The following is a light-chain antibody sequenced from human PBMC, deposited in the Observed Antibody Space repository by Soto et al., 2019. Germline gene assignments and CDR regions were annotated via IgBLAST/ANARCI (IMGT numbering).Light chain of an antibody. CDR2: EGS. V-gene: IGLV2-23*03. CDR3: CSYAGSSTFVV. CDR1: SSNVGSYNL. Sequence: QSALTQPASVSGSPGQSITISCTGNSSNVGSYNLVSWYQHHPGKAPKLMIYEGSKRPSGVSNRFSGSKSGNTASLTISGLQAEDEADYYCCSYAGSSTFVVFGGGTKLTVL. J-gene: IGLJ2*01.